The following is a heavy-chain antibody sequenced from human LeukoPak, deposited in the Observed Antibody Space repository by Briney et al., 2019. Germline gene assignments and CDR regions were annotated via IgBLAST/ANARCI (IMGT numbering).Heavy chain of an antibody. CDR1: GYTFTGYY. CDR3: ARASYSSSWLFDY. V-gene: IGHV1-2*02. CDR2: INPNSGGT. J-gene: IGHJ4*02. D-gene: IGHD6-13*01. Sequence: GASVKVSRKASGYTFTGYYMHWVRQAPGQGLEWMGWINPNSGGTNYAQKFQGRVTMTRDTSISTAYMELSRLRSDDTAVYYCARASYSSSWLFDYWGQGTLVTVSS.